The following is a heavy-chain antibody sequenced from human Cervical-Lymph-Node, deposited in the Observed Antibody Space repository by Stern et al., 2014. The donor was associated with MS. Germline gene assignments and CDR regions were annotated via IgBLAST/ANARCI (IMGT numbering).Heavy chain of an antibody. CDR2: LSHMWPS. Sequence: QVQLQESGPGLVKPSGTLSLTCAVSGGSVSSTNWWSWVRQSPGKGLEWLGNLSHMWPSTDRPSLRSRVSISLDTSKNHLSLPLPSVTAADTAVYYCARERQQYCNSEGCSYWYFDLWGRGTLVTVSS. V-gene: IGHV4-4*02. CDR3: ARERQQYCNSEGCSYWYFDL. D-gene: IGHD2/OR15-2a*01. CDR1: GGSVSSTNW. J-gene: IGHJ2*01.